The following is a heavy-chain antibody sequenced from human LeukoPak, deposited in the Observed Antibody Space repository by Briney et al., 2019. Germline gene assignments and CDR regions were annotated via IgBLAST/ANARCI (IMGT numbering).Heavy chain of an antibody. CDR3: ATYQLLTLHSFDY. J-gene: IGHJ4*02. Sequence: GASVKVSCKVSGYTLTELSMHWVRQAPGKGLEWMGGFDPEDGETIYAQKFQGRVTMTEDTSTDTAYMELSSLRSEDTAVYYCATYQLLTLHSFDYWGREPWSPSPQ. CDR1: GYTLTELS. D-gene: IGHD2-2*01. V-gene: IGHV1-24*01. CDR2: FDPEDGET.